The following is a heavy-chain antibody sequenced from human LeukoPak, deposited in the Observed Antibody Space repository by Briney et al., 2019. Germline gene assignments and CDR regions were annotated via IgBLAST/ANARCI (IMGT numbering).Heavy chain of an antibody. CDR2: FDPEDGET. V-gene: IGHV1-24*01. J-gene: IGHJ6*04. D-gene: IGHD6-13*01. Sequence: ALVKVSCKVSGYTLTELSMHWVRQAPGKGLEWMGGFDPEDGETIYAQKFQGRVTMTEDTSTDTTYMELSSLRSEDTAVYYCATDSIAAAGTWGYYYYGMDVWGKGTTVTVSS. CDR3: ATDSIAAAGTWGYYYYGMDV. CDR1: GYTLTELS.